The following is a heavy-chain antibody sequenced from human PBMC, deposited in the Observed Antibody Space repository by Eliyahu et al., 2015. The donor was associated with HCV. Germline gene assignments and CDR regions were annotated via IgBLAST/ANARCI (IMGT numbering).Heavy chain of an antibody. CDR1: GGSISSYY. CDR2: IYTSGST. D-gene: IGHD6-13*01. V-gene: IGHV4-4*07. CDR3: ARERYSSSWYNAFDI. J-gene: IGHJ3*02. Sequence: QVQLQESGPGLVKPSETLSLTCTVSGGSISSYYWSWIRQPAGKGLEWIGRIYTSGSTNYNPSLKSRVTMSVDTSKNQFSLKLSSVTAADTAVYYCARERYSSSWYNAFDIWGQGTMVTVSS.